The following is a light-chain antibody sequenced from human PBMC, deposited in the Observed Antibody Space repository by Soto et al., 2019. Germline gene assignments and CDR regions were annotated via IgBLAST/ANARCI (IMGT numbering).Light chain of an antibody. J-gene: IGLJ1*01. CDR3: NSYTSSSTYV. Sequence: QSVLTQPASVSGSPGQSITISCTGTSSDVGGYNYVSWYQQHPGKAPKLMIYEVSNRPSGVSNRFSGSKSGNTASLTISGLQAEDEPDYYCNSYTSSSTYVFGTGTKVTVL. CDR1: SSDVGGYNY. CDR2: EVS. V-gene: IGLV2-14*01.